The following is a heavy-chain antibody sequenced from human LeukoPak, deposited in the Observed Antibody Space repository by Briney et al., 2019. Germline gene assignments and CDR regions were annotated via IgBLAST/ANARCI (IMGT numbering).Heavy chain of an antibody. CDR1: GFTFSSYG. V-gene: IGHV3-23*01. J-gene: IGHJ4*02. CDR2: ISGSGGST. CDR3: AKDRVVVTAPFDY. Sequence: GSLRLSCAASGFTFSSYGMHWVRQAPGKGLEWVSAISGSGGSTYYTDSVKGRFTISRDNSKNTLYLQMNSLRAEDTAVYYCAKDRVVVTAPFDYWGQGTLVTVSS. D-gene: IGHD2-21*02.